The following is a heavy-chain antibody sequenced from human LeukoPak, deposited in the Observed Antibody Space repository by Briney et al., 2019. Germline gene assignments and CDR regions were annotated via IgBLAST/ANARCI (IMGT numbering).Heavy chain of an antibody. CDR1: GHSLTESA. J-gene: IGHJ5*02. V-gene: IGHV1-69*13. CDR2: IIPIFGTA. CDR3: ARFTVPYMARGFDP. D-gene: IGHD4-17*01. Sequence: ASVKVSCKVSGHSLTESAMHWVRQAPGKGLEWMGGIIPIFGTANYAQKFQGRVTITADESTSTAYMELSSLRSEDTAVYYCARFTVPYMARGFDPWGQGTLVTVSS.